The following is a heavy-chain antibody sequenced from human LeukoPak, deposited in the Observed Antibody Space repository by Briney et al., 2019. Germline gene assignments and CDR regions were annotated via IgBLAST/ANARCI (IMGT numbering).Heavy chain of an antibody. V-gene: IGHV4-4*02. CDR3: VAVDTAMGFDY. CDR1: GGSISSSNW. CDR2: IYHSGGT. J-gene: IGHJ4*02. Sequence: SGTLSLTCAVSGGSISSSNWWSWVRQPPGKGLEWIGEIYHSGGTNYNPSLKSRVTISVDKSKNQFSLRLSSVTAADTAVYYCVAVDTAMGFDYWGQGTLVTVSS. D-gene: IGHD5-18*01.